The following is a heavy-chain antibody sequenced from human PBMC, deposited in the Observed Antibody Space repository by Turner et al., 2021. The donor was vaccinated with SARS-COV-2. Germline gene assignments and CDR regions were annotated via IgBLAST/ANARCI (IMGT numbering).Heavy chain of an antibody. D-gene: IGHD6-19*01. CDR2: FDPEDGET. Sequence: QVQLVQSGAEVKKPGAPVKVSCKVSGYTHADLSMHWVRQAPGKGLEWTGGFDPEDGETIYAQKFQGRVTMTEDTSTDTAYMELSSLRSEDTAVYYCATGVAVTGTPSEYYYYYGMDVWGQGTTVTVSS. J-gene: IGHJ6*02. CDR1: GYTHADLS. V-gene: IGHV1-24*01. CDR3: ATGVAVTGTPSEYYYYYGMDV.